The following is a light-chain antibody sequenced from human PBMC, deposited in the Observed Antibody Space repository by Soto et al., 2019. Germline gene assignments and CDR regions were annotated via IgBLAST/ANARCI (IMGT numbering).Light chain of an antibody. Sequence: QSVLTQPRSVSGSPGQSVTISCTGTSSDVGDYNYVSWYQQYPGKAPKLVIYDVSKRPSGVPDRFSGSKSGNTASLTISWLQAEDEADYYCCSFAGSYTFWVFGGGTKLTVL. V-gene: IGLV2-11*01. J-gene: IGLJ3*02. CDR1: SSDVGDYNY. CDR2: DVS. CDR3: CSFAGSYTFWV.